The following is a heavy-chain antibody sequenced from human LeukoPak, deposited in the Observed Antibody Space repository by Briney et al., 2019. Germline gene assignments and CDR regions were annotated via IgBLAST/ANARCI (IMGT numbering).Heavy chain of an antibody. V-gene: IGHV3-21*01. CDR2: ISSRSSYI. Sequence: GGSLRLSCAASGFTFSSYTMNWVRQAPGKGLEWVSSISSRSSYIYYADSVKGRFTISRDNAKNSLYLQMNSLRAEDTAVYYCARGAHKRDDYGGFFDYWGQKTLVTVSS. D-gene: IGHD4-23*01. CDR1: GFTFSSYT. J-gene: IGHJ4*02. CDR3: ARGAHKRDDYGGFFDY.